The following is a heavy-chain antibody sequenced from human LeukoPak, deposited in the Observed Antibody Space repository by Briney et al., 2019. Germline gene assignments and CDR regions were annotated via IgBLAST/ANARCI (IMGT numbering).Heavy chain of an antibody. CDR3: ARLPTTKGAAAGTGY. J-gene: IGHJ4*02. D-gene: IGHD6-13*01. Sequence: GESLKISCKGSGYSFTSYCISWVRQMPGKGLEWMGRIDPSDSYTNYSPSFQGHVTISADKSISTAYLQWSSLKASDTAMYYCARLPTTKGAAAGTGYWGQGTLVTVSS. CDR1: GYSFTSYC. CDR2: IDPSDSYT. V-gene: IGHV5-10-1*01.